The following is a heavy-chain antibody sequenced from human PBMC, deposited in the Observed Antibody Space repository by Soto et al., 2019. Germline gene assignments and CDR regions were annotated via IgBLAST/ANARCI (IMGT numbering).Heavy chain of an antibody. D-gene: IGHD4-17*01. Sequence: SETLSLTCTVSGDSISSYYWSWIRQPPGKGLEWIGYINYSGSTNYNPSLKSRVTISVDTSKNQFSLKLCSVTAADTAVYYCARAQPGYGDYVDVFDYWGQGTLVTVSS. V-gene: IGHV4-59*01. CDR2: INYSGST. J-gene: IGHJ4*02. CDR3: ARAQPGYGDYVDVFDY. CDR1: GDSISSYY.